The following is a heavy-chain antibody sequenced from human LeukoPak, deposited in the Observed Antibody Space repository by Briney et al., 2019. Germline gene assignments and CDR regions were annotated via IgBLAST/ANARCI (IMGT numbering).Heavy chain of an antibody. J-gene: IGHJ4*02. CDR3: ARVLGIVGATTGFTY. V-gene: IGHV1-8*03. CDR2: MNPNSGNT. Sequence: ASVKVSCKASGYTFTSYDINWVRQATGQGLEWMGWMNPNSGNTGYAQKFQGRVTITRNTSISTAYMELSSLRSEDTAVYYCARVLGIVGATTGFTYWGQGTLVTVSS. D-gene: IGHD1-26*01. CDR1: GYTFTSYD.